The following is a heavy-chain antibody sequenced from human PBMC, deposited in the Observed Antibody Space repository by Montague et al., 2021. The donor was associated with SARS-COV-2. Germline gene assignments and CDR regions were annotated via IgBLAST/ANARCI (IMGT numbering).Heavy chain of an antibody. CDR2: IYYSGST. D-gene: IGHD3-22*01. V-gene: IGHV4-39*01. CDR3: ARHGKTRIAMIVVVIGYCDY. J-gene: IGHJ4*02. Sequence: SEILSLTCTVSGGSISSSSYYWGWIRQPPGKGLEWIGSIYYSGSTYYNPSLKSRVTISVDTSKNQFSLKLSSVTAADTAVYYCARHGKTRIAMIVVVIGYCDYWGQGTLVTVSS. CDR1: GGSISSSSYY.